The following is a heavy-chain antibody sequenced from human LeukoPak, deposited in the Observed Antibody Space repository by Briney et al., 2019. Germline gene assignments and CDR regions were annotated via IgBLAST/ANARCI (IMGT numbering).Heavy chain of an antibody. Sequence: SSETLSLTCTVSGGSISSYYWSWIRQPAGKGLEWIGRIYTSGSTNYNPSLKSRVTMSVDTSKNQFSLKLSSVTAADTAVYYCARVAAAAGNNWFDPWGQGTLVTVSS. J-gene: IGHJ5*02. CDR3: ARVAAAAGNNWFDP. V-gene: IGHV4-4*07. D-gene: IGHD6-13*01. CDR1: GGSISSYY. CDR2: IYTSGST.